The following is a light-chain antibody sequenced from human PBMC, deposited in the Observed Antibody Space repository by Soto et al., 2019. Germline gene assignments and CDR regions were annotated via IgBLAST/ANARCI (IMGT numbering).Light chain of an antibody. Sequence: DIQMTQSPSSLSASVGDRVTITCRASQKIRTYLNWYQQKPGKAPKVLIYDASTLQSGVPSRFSGSGSGTDFTLTITSLQPEDSATYYCQQSYSIFYTFGPGTRLEIK. J-gene: IGKJ5*01. CDR1: QKIRTY. V-gene: IGKV1-39*01. CDR2: DAS. CDR3: QQSYSIFYT.